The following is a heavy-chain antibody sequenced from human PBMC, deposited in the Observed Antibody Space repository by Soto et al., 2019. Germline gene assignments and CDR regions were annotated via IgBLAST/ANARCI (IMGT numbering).Heavy chain of an antibody. CDR1: GGSISSYY. CDR3: ARANSIAAAGTGIWFDP. J-gene: IGHJ5*02. D-gene: IGHD6-13*01. CDR2: IYYSGST. Sequence: SQTLSLTCTVSGGSISSYYWIWIRQPPGKGLEWIGYIYYSGSTNYNPSLKSRVTISGDTSKNQFSLKLSSVTAADTAVYYCARANSIAAAGTGIWFDPWGQGTLVTVSS. V-gene: IGHV4-59*01.